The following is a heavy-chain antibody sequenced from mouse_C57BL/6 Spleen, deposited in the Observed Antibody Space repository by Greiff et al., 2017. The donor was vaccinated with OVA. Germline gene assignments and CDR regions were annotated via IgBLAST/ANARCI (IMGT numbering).Heavy chain of an antibody. CDR1: GYAFSSYW. V-gene: IGHV1-80*01. D-gene: IGHD1-1*01. CDR3: ARGGSSYGSYAMDY. CDR2: IYPGDGDT. Sequence: QVHVKQSGAELVKPGASVKISCKASGYAFSSYWMNWVKQRPGKGLEWIGQIYPGDGDTNYNGKFKGKATLTADKSSSTAYMQLSSLTSEDSAVYFCARGGSSYGSYAMDYWGQGTSVTVSS. J-gene: IGHJ4*01.